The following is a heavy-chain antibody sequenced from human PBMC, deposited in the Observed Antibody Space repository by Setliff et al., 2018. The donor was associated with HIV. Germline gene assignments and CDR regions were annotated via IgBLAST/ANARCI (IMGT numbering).Heavy chain of an antibody. CDR1: GVYISNYH. D-gene: IGHD3-9*01. J-gene: IGHJ4*02. V-gene: IGHV4-4*08. Sequence: SETLSLTCTISGVYISNYHWGWIRQPPGRGLEWIGSIHTTGSPKNNPSLQSRVSISIDMAKRLFSLELSSVTAADTAVYYCARLLEGPDYSSDFRYFDWFPDVWGQGTLVTVSS. CDR3: ARLLEGPDYSSDFRYFDWFPDV. CDR2: IHTTGSP.